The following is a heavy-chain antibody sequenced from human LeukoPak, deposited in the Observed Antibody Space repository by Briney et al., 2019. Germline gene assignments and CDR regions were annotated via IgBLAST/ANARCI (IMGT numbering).Heavy chain of an antibody. CDR3: AKGRGATQRNYFDY. CDR1: GFTFSSYW. CDR2: IKQDGSEK. D-gene: IGHD1-26*01. Sequence: PGGSLRLSCAASGFTFSSYWMSWVRQAPGKGLEWVANIKQDGSEKYYVDSVKGRFTISRDNAKNSLYLQMNSLRAEDTAVYYCAKGRGATQRNYFDYWGQGTLVTVSS. V-gene: IGHV3-7*01. J-gene: IGHJ4*02.